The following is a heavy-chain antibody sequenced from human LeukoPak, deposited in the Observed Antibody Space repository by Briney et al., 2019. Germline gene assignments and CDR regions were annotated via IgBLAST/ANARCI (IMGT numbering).Heavy chain of an antibody. CDR3: ARRRYYDYTGFFDY. CDR1: GHSVYSNSAS. D-gene: IGHD3-22*01. CDR2: TFCTSKRNN. V-gene: IGHV6-1*01. Sequence: SHTLSHTCAISGHSVYSNSASWNWFRHSPSRGLEWLGRTFCTSKRNNDYAVSVKSRITINPDTSKNHFSLQLNSVTPEDTAVYYCARRRYYDYTGFFDYWGQGTLVTVSS. J-gene: IGHJ4*02.